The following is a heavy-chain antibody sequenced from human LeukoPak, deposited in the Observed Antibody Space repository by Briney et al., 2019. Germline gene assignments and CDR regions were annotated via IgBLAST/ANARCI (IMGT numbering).Heavy chain of an antibody. V-gene: IGHV4-34*01. D-gene: IGHD6-13*01. Sequence: SETLSLTCAVYGGSFGGYYWSWIRQPPGKGLGWIGEINHSGSTNYNPSLKSRVTISVDTSKNQFSLKLSSVTAADTAVYYCARGGLSSSWRYDYWGQGTLVTVSS. CDR3: ARGGLSSSWRYDY. J-gene: IGHJ4*02. CDR1: GGSFGGYY. CDR2: INHSGST.